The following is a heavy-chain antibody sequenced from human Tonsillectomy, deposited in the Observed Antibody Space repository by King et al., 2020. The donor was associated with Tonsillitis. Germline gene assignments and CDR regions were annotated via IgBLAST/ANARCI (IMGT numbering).Heavy chain of an antibody. V-gene: IGHV4-39*01. CDR2: LSYTGVT. D-gene: IGHD5-24*01. CDR1: GGSISSRAYD. Sequence: QLQESGPGLVKPSETLSLTCTVSGGSISSRAYDWGWIRQPPWKGLEWIGRLSYTGVTYYNSSLKSRVTIYIDTSKNQFSLKVTSVTAADTAVYYCARHGMATKYFFDYWGQGTLVTVSS. J-gene: IGHJ4*02. CDR3: ARHGMATKYFFDY.